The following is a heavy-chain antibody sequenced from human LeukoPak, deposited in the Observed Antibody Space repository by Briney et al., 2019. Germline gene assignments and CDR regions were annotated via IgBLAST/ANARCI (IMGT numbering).Heavy chain of an antibody. D-gene: IGHD3-22*01. CDR1: GFTFSSYG. CDR3: AKDLDYYDSSGYLGAFDI. J-gene: IGHJ3*02. CDR2: ISYDGSNK. V-gene: IGHV3-30*18. Sequence: GGSLRLSCAASGFTFSSYGMHWVRQAPGKGLEGVAVISYDGSNKYYADSVKGRFTISRDNSKNTLYLQMNSLRAEDTAVYYCAKDLDYYDSSGYLGAFDIWGQGTMVTVSS.